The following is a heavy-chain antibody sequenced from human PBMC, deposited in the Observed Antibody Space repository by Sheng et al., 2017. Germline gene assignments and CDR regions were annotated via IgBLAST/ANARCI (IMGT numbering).Heavy chain of an antibody. D-gene: IGHD6-19*01. V-gene: IGHV1-8*01. CDR2: MNPNSGNT. CDR3: LTVAGSPTW. Sequence: QVQLVQSGAEVKKPGASVKVSCKASGYTFTSWDINWVRQATGQGLEWMGWMNPNSGNTGYAQKFQGRVTMTRDTSISTAYMELSSLRSEDTAVYFCLTVAGSPTWWGQGTLVTVSS. J-gene: IGHJ4*02. CDR1: GYTFTSWD.